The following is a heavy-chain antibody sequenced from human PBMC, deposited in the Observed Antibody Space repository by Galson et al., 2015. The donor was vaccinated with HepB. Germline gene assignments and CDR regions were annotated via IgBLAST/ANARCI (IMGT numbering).Heavy chain of an antibody. Sequence: QSGAEVKKPGESLKISCKGSGYSFTSYWIGWVRQMPGKGLEWMGIIYPGDSDTRYSPSFQGQVTISADKSISTAYLQWSSLKASDTAMYYCARRVADRCYCGGDCCNWYFDLWGRGTLVTVSS. CDR3: ARRVADRCYCGGDCCNWYFDL. V-gene: IGHV5-51*01. CDR1: GYSFTSYW. J-gene: IGHJ2*01. D-gene: IGHD2-21*02. CDR2: IYPGDSDT.